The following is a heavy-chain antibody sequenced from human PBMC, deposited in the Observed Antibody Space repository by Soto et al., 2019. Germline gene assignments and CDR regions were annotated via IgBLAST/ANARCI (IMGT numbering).Heavy chain of an antibody. CDR1: GYTFTSYD. CDR2: MNPNSGNT. Sequence: QVQLVQSGAEVKKHGASVKVSCKASGYTFTSYDSNWVRQATGQGLEWMGWMNPNSGNTGYAQKFQGRVTMTRNTSISTAYMELSSLRSEDTAVYYCASVLVVADTPYCYYMDVWGKGTTVTVSS. D-gene: IGHD2-15*01. CDR3: ASVLVVADTPYCYYMDV. V-gene: IGHV1-8*01. J-gene: IGHJ6*03.